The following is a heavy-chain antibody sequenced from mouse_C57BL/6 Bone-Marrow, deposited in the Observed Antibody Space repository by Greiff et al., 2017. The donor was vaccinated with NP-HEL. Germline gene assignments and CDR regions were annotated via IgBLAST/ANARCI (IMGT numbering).Heavy chain of an antibody. CDR3: ARAVYFYFDY. D-gene: IGHD1-1*01. J-gene: IGHJ2*01. CDR2: IYPGGGYT. Sequence: MQLQESGAELVRPGTSVKMSCKASGYTFTNYWIGWAKQRPGHGLEWIGDIYPGGGYTNYNEKFKGKATLTADKSSSTAYMQFSSLTSEDSAIYYCARAVYFYFDYWGQGTTLTVSS. CDR1: GYTFTNYW. V-gene: IGHV1-63*01.